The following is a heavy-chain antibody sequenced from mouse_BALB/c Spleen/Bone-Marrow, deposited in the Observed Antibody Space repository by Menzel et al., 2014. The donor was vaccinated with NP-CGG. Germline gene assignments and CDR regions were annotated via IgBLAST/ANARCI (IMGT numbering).Heavy chain of an antibody. D-gene: IGHD2-4*01. J-gene: IGHJ4*01. Sequence: VQGVESGPGLVAPSQSLSITCTVSGFSLTSYGVHWVRQPPGKGLEWLGVIWAGGSTNYNSALMSRLSISKDNSKSQVFLKMNSLQIDDTAMYYCARSGLRRPAMDYWGQGTSVTVSS. CDR1: GFSLTSYG. CDR3: ARSGLRRPAMDY. V-gene: IGHV2-9*02. CDR2: IWAGGST.